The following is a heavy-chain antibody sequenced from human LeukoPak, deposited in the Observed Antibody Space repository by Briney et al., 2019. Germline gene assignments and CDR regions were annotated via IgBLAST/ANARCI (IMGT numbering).Heavy chain of an antibody. CDR3: ARESDSSGYFSYYMDV. J-gene: IGHJ6*03. Sequence: GGSLRLSCAASGFTFSSYSMNLVRQAPGKGLEWVSSISSSSSYIYYADSVKGRFTISRDNAKNSLYLQMNSLRAEDTAVYYCARESDSSGYFSYYMDVWGKGTTVTVSS. CDR1: GFTFSSYS. CDR2: ISSSSSYI. D-gene: IGHD3-22*01. V-gene: IGHV3-21*01.